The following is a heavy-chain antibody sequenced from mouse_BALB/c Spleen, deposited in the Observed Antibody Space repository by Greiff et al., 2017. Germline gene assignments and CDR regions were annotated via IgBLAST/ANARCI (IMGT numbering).Heavy chain of an antibody. D-gene: IGHD2-1*01. Sequence: QVQLKESGPGLVAPSQSLSITCTVSGFSLTSYSVHWVRQPPGKGLEWLGVIWAGGSTNYNSALMSRLSISNDNSKSQVFLKMNSLQTDDTAMYYCARDKDGNFADWGEGTLVTVSA. J-gene: IGHJ3*01. CDR1: GFSLTSYS. CDR3: ARDKDGNFAD. V-gene: IGHV2-9*02. CDR2: IWAGGST.